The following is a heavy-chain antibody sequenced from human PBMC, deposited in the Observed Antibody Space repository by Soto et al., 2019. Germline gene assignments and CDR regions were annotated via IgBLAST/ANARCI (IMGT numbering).Heavy chain of an antibody. J-gene: IGHJ4*02. CDR2: ISTSGST. CDR1: GGSVSSSSYY. D-gene: IGHD1-26*01. V-gene: IGHV4-61*01. CDR3: ATIGIVGATSVDY. Sequence: SSETLSLTCTVSGGSVSSSSYYWSWIRQPPGKGLEWIGYISTSGSTNHDPSLKSRVTVSVDTSKNQFSLKLSSVTAADTAVYYCATIGIVGATSVDYWGQGTLVTVSS.